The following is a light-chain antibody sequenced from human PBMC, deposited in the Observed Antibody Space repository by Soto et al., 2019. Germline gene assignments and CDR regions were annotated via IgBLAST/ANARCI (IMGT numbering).Light chain of an antibody. Sequence: QSVLTQPASVSGSPGQSIAISCTGTSSDVGGYNYVSWYQQHPGKTPNLMIYDVSNRPSGVSNRFSGSKSGNTASLTISGLQAEDGADYYCSSYTSSSTWVFGGGTQLTV. J-gene: IGLJ3*02. CDR1: SSDVGGYNY. CDR3: SSYTSSSTWV. V-gene: IGLV2-14*01. CDR2: DVS.